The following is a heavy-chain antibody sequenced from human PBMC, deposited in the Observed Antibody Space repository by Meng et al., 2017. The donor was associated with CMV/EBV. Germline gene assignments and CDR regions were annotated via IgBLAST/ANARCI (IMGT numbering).Heavy chain of an antibody. CDR3: ARDHVRAGYYYCGMDV. Sequence: GGSLRLSCAASGFTVSSNYMSWVRQAPGKGLEWVSVIYSGSSTYYADSVKGRFTISRDNSKNTLYLQMNSLRAEDTAVYYCARDHVRAGYYYCGMDVWGQGTTVTVSS. CDR2: IYSGSST. CDR1: GFTVSSNY. D-gene: IGHD1-14*01. V-gene: IGHV3-66*02. J-gene: IGHJ6*02.